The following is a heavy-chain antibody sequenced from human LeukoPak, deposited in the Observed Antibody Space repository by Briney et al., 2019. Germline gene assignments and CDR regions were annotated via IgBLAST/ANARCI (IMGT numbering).Heavy chain of an antibody. CDR2: ITGSGGGT. CDR3: AKDPNGDYIGAFDF. J-gene: IGHJ3*01. Sequence: GGSLRLSCAASKFTFSNYAMIWVRQAPGKGLEWLSAITGSGGGTYYGDSAKGRFTIPRDNSMNTLYLHMNSLRADDTAVYYCAKDPNGDYIGAFDFWGQGIMVTVSS. CDR1: KFTFSNYA. V-gene: IGHV3-23*01. D-gene: IGHD4-17*01.